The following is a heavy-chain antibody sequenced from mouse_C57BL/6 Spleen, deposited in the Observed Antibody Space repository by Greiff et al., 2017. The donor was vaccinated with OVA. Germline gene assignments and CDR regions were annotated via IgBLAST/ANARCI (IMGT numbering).Heavy chain of an antibody. V-gene: IGHV1-50*01. CDR2: IDPSDSYT. Sequence: QVHVKQSGAELVKPGASVKLSCKASGYTFTSYWMQWVKQRPGQGLEWIGEIDPSDSYTNYNQKFKGKATLTVDTSSSTAYMQLSSLTSEDSAVYYCARWLLGYFDVWGTGTTVTVSS. D-gene: IGHD2-3*01. CDR1: GYTFTSYW. CDR3: ARWLLGYFDV. J-gene: IGHJ1*03.